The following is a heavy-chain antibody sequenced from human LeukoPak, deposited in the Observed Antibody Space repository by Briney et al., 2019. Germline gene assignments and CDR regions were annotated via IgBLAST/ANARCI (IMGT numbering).Heavy chain of an antibody. Sequence: GASVKVSCKVSGYTLTELSMHWVRQAPGKGLEWMGGFDPEDGETIYAQKFQGRVTMTEDTSTDTAYMELSSLRSEDTAVYYCATAVPAAIRGAAFDTWGQGTMVTAFS. CDR3: ATAVPAAIRGAAFDT. D-gene: IGHD2-2*02. CDR2: FDPEDGET. J-gene: IGHJ3*02. CDR1: GYTLTELS. V-gene: IGHV1-24*01.